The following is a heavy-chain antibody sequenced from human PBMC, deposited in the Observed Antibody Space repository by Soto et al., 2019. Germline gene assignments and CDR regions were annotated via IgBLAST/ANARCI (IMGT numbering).Heavy chain of an antibody. V-gene: IGHV4-34*01. CDR1: GGYFSGYC. Sequence: PSETLSLTCAVDGGYFSGYCWSWISQPPGKGLEWIGEINHSGSTNYNPSLKSRVTISVDTSKNQFSLKLSSVTAADTAVYYCARGPMVRGVILPARPYYYYMDVWGKGTTVTVSS. CDR2: INHSGST. J-gene: IGHJ6*03. D-gene: IGHD3-10*01. CDR3: ARGPMVRGVILPARPYYYYMDV.